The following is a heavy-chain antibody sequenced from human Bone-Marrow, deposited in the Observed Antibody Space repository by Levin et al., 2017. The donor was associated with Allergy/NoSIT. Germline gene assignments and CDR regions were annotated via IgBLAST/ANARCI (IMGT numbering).Heavy chain of an antibody. CDR3: AKGQRIYYYYYMDV. CDR1: GFTFSSYA. V-gene: IGHV3-23*01. Sequence: PGGSLRLSCAASGFTFSSYAMSWVRQAPGKGLEWVSAISGSGGSTYYADSVKGRFTISRDNSKNTLYLQMNSLRAEDTAVYYCAKGQRIYYYYYMDVWGKGTTVTVSS. J-gene: IGHJ6*03. CDR2: ISGSGGST.